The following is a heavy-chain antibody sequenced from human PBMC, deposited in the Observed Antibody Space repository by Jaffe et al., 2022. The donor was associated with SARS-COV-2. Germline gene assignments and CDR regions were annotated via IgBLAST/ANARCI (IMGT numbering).Heavy chain of an antibody. Sequence: QLQLQESGPGLVKPSETLSLTCTVSGGSISSSSYYWGWIRQPPGKGLEWIGSIYYSGSTYYNPSLKSRVTISVDTSKNQFSLKLSSVTAADTAVYYCARRNHYDSSGGPLFCAFDIWGQGTMVTVSS. D-gene: IGHD3-22*01. CDR1: GGSISSSSYY. V-gene: IGHV4-39*01. CDR2: IYYSGST. J-gene: IGHJ3*02. CDR3: ARRNHYDSSGGPLFCAFDI.